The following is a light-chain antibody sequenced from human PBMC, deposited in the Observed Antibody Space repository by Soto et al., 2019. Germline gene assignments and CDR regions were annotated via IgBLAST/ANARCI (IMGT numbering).Light chain of an antibody. CDR3: NSYATGSTLVI. J-gene: IGLJ2*01. CDR2: DVT. CDR1: SRDIGAFNS. V-gene: IGLV2-14*03. Sequence: QSALSQPASVSGSPGQSITISCTGSSRDIGAFNSVSWYQQYPGKAPKLIIYDVTNRPPGISNRFSGFKSVNTASLTISGLQPEDEADYYCNSYATGSTLVIFGGGTKLTVL.